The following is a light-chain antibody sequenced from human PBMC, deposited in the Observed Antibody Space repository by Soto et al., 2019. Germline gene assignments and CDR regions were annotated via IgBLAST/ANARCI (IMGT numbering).Light chain of an antibody. Sequence: EIVLTQSPGTLSLSPGERATLSCRASQSVSSSYLAWYQQKPGQAPRLLIHGASSRATGIPDRFSGSGSGTDFTLTISRLEPEDFAVYYCQQYGSSIFTFGPGTKVDIE. CDR1: QSVSSSY. V-gene: IGKV3-20*01. CDR3: QQYGSSIFT. CDR2: GAS. J-gene: IGKJ3*01.